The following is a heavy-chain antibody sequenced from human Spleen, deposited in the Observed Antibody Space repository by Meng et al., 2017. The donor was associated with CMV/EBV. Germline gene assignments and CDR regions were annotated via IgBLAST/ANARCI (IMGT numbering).Heavy chain of an antibody. D-gene: IGHD2-2*02. CDR3: AKGGRAVSAAIGGWFDS. J-gene: IGHJ5*01. CDR1: FTFSTYA. V-gene: IGHV3-23*01. CDR2: ITGTGSSR. Sequence: FTFSTYAMLWVRQTPGKGLEWVSAITGTGSSRYYADSVEGRFTISRDNSKNTLYLEMNSLRVEDTAVYYCAKGGRAVSAAIGGWFDSWGQGTLVTVSS.